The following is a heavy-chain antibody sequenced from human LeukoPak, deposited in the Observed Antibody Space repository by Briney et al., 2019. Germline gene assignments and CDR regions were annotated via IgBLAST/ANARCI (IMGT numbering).Heavy chain of an antibody. CDR3: ATQCWSGYPPFDY. J-gene: IGHJ4*02. CDR1: GFTFSDYY. Sequence: PGESLRLSCAASGFTFSDYYMSWIRQAPGKGLEWVAYISSSSSYTNHAHSVKGRFTISRDNAKNSLYLQMSRLGAEDTAVYYCATQCWSGYPPFDYWGQGSLVTVSS. CDR2: ISSSSSYT. D-gene: IGHD3-3*01. V-gene: IGHV3-11*03.